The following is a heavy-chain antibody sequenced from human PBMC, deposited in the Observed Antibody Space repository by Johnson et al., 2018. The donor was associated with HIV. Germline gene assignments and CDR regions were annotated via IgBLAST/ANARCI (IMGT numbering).Heavy chain of an antibody. CDR2: INWNGGST. J-gene: IGHJ3*02. V-gene: IGHV3-20*04. CDR3: ATTRLSTGWYAFDI. CDR1: GFTFSSYG. Sequence: VQLVESGGGLVQPGRSLRLSCAASGFTFSSYGMSWVRQAPGKGLEWVSGINWNGGSTGYADSVKGRFTISRDNVKNSLYLQMNSLRVEDTALYYCATTRLSTGWYAFDIWGQGTMVTVSS. D-gene: IGHD6-19*01.